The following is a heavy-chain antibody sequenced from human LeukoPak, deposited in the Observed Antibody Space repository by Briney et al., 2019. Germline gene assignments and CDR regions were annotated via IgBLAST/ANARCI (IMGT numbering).Heavy chain of an antibody. Sequence: SGGSLRLSCAASGFTFSSYSMNWVRQAPGKGLEWVSSISSSSSYIYYADSVKGRFTISRDNAKNSLYLQMNSLRAEDTALYYCAKGHDYYYYYGMDVWGQGTTVTVSS. J-gene: IGHJ6*02. CDR1: GFTFSSYS. CDR3: AKGHDYYYYYGMDV. V-gene: IGHV3-21*04. CDR2: ISSSSSYI.